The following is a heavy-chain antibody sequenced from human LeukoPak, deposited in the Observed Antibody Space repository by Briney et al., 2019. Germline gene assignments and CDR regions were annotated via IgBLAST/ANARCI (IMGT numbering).Heavy chain of an antibody. J-gene: IGHJ6*03. V-gene: IGHV3-30*02. D-gene: IGHD3-10*01. CDR2: IRYDGSNK. CDR1: GFTFSSYG. Sequence: GGSLRLACAASGFTFSSYGMHWVRQAPGKGLEWVAFIRYDGSNKYYADSVKGRFTISRDNSKNTLYLQMNSLRAEDTAVYYCAEDGLTMVRGVSKDYYYYMDVWGKGTTVTVSS. CDR3: AEDGLTMVRGVSKDYYYYMDV.